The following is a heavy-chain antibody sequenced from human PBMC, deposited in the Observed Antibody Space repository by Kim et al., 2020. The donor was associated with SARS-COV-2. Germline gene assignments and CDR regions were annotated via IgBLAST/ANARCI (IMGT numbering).Heavy chain of an antibody. Sequence: GGSLRLSCAASGFTFSSYGMHWVRQAPGKGLEWVAVISYDGSNKYYADSVKGRFTISRDNSKNTLYLQMNSLRAEDTAVYYCARYYDFWSGQGGGMDVWGQGTTVTVSS. D-gene: IGHD3-3*01. J-gene: IGHJ6*02. CDR2: ISYDGSNK. CDR3: ARYYDFWSGQGGGMDV. V-gene: IGHV3-30*03. CDR1: GFTFSSYG.